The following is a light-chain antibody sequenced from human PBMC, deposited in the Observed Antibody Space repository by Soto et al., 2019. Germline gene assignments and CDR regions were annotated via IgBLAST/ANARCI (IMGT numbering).Light chain of an antibody. V-gene: IGKV3-20*01. CDR2: GAS. Sequence: EIVLTQSPGTLSLSPGERATLSCRASQSVSSSYLAWYQQKPGQAPRLLIYGASSRATGIPDRFSGSGSGTDFTLTSSRLEPEDFAVYYCQQYGSSVGPGTKVDIK. CDR3: QQYGSS. CDR1: QSVSSSY. J-gene: IGKJ3*01.